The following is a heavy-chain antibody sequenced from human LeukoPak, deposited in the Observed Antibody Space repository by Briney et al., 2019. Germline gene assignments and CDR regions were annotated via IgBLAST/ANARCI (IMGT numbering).Heavy chain of an antibody. CDR2: IWYDGSNK. J-gene: IGHJ3*02. CDR1: GFTFSSHG. V-gene: IGHV3-33*01. Sequence: GGSLRLPCAASGFTFSSHGMHWVRQAPGKGLEWVAVIWYDGSNKYYADSVKGRFTISRDNSKNMVYLQMSSLRAEDTAVNYCVRWGPDRASDIWGQGTMVIVSS. D-gene: IGHD7-27*01. CDR3: VRWGPDRASDI.